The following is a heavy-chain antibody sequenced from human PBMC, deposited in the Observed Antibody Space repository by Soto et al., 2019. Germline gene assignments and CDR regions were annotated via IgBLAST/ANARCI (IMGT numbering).Heavy chain of an antibody. D-gene: IGHD6-13*01. CDR3: ARGSSGYISSWYYFDY. V-gene: IGHV3-23*01. CDR2: ISGIGGST. Sequence: EVQLLESGGGLVQPGGSLRLSCADSGFTFTDYALSWVRQAPGKGLEWVATISGIGGSTYLADSVKGRLSISRDNSKNTVSLLMNILRAEDTAVYFCARGSSGYISSWYYFDYWGRGTLVTVSS. J-gene: IGHJ4*02. CDR1: GFTFTDYA.